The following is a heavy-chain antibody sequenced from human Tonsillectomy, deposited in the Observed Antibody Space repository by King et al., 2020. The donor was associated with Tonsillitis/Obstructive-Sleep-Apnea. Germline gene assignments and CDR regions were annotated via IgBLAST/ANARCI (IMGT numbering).Heavy chain of an antibody. CDR1: GFTFSSYG. V-gene: IGHV3-30*18. Sequence: VQLVESGGGVVQPGRSLRLSCAASGFTFSSYGMHWVRQAPGKGLEWVAVISYDGGNKYYADSVKGRFTISRDNSKNTLYLQMNSLRAEDTAVYYCAKEVQLWLSGMDVWGQGTTDTVSS. CDR3: AKEVQLWLSGMDV. J-gene: IGHJ6*02. D-gene: IGHD5-18*01. CDR2: ISYDGGNK.